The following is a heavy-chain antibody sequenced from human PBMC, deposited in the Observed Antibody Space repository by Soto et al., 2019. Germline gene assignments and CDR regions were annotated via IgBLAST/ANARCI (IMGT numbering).Heavy chain of an antibody. CDR1: GYTFTGYY. CDR2: INPSSGGT. V-gene: IGHV1-2*02. Sequence: ASVKVSCKASGYTFTGYYMHWVRQAPGQGLEWMGWINPSSGGTNYAQKFQDRVTMTRDTSISTAYMELRILTSDDTALYYCARDQKSFHDFWSGYSQTDDYHGLDVWGQGTTVTVSS. CDR3: ARDQKSFHDFWSGYSQTDDYHGLDV. J-gene: IGHJ6*02. D-gene: IGHD3-3*01.